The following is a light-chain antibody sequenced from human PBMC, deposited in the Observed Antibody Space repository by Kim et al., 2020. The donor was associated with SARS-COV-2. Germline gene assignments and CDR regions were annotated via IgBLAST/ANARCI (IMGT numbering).Light chain of an antibody. CDR3: QQADSFPYT. J-gene: IGKJ2*01. CDR1: QGIATR. V-gene: IGKV1-12*01. Sequence: SASVGDRVTITCRAGQGIATRLAWYQQKPGRAPNLLISAASTLQSGVPPRFSGSGSGTDFTLTISSLQPEDSATYYCQQADSFPYTFGQGTKLEI. CDR2: AAS.